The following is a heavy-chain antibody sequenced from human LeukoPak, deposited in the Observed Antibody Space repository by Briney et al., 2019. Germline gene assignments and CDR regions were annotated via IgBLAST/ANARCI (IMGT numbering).Heavy chain of an antibody. V-gene: IGHV3-48*02. D-gene: IGHD1-1*01. J-gene: IGHJ4*02. CDR1: VFTFSSYS. CDR3: ARDLNCGFDY. CDR2: ISSSSSAI. Sequence: GGSLRLSCTTSVFTFSSYSMHWVRQAPGKGVEGVSYISSSSSAIKYADSVKGRFTISRENAKNSLYLKMNSLRDKDTAVYYCARDLNCGFDYWGQGTLVSVSS.